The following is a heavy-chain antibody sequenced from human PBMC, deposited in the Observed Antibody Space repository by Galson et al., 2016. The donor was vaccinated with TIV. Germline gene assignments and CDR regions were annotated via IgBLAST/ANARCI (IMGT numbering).Heavy chain of an antibody. J-gene: IGHJ4*02. CDR2: LWYDGGNR. D-gene: IGHD4/OR15-4a*01. V-gene: IGHV3-33*01. CDR3: GRDLAWGANCVDQ. Sequence: SLRLSCAASGFTFGSYGMHWVRQAPGKGLEWVAGLWYDGGNRIYADSVKGRFIISRDRAKKTLYLQMNSLRAEDTAVYYCGRDLAWGANCVDQWSLGTRVTVTS. CDR1: GFTFGSYG.